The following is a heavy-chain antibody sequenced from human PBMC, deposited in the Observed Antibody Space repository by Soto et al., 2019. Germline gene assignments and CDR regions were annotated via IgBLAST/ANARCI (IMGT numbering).Heavy chain of an antibody. Sequence: QIQLLQSGAEVKKPGASVKVTCKASGYTFRNFGISWVRQAPGQGLEWMGWISAYNANANYAQKFQGRLTMTADTSTSTAYIVVMSLRSDDTAVYYWARENSYFDYWGQGTLVT. CDR3: ARENSYFDY. V-gene: IGHV1-18*01. J-gene: IGHJ4*02. CDR1: GYTFRNFG. CDR2: ISAYNANA.